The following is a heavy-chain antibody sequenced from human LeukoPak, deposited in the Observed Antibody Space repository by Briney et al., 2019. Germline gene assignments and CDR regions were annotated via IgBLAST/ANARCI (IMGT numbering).Heavy chain of an antibody. Sequence: PLETLSLTCAVYGGSFSGYYWSWIRQPPGKGLEWIGEINHSGSTYYNPSLKSRVTISVDTSKNQFSLKLSSVTAADTAVYYCARFGSVAGTSYWGQGTLVTVSS. CDR3: ARFGSVAGTSY. D-gene: IGHD6-19*01. V-gene: IGHV4-34*01. CDR2: INHSGST. J-gene: IGHJ4*02. CDR1: GGSFSGYY.